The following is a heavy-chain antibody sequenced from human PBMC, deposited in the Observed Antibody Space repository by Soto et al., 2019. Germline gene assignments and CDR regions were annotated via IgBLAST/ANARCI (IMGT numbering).Heavy chain of an antibody. J-gene: IGHJ4*02. CDR2: ISAHNGNT. CDR3: ARGRYGDY. Sequence: QVHLVQSGAEVKKPGASVKVSCKASGYTFTSYGITWVRQAPGQGLEWMGLISAHNGNTDYAQKLPGRVIVTRDTSTSTAYMKLRSLRSDDTAVYYCARGRYGDYWGQGALVTVSS. D-gene: IGHD1-1*01. V-gene: IGHV1-18*01. CDR1: GYTFTSYG.